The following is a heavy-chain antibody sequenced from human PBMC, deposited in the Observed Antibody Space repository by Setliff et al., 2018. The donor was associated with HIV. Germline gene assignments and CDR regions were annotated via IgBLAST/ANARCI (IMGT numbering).Heavy chain of an antibody. D-gene: IGHD2-8*01. V-gene: IGHV3-30*04. Sequence: PGGSLRLSCAASGFTFSSYTMHWVRQAPGKGLEWVAVISYDGSNKYYADSVKGRYTISRDNSRYTLYLQMNSLRAEDTAVYFCARGLERTNALFGVLSIWLDSWGQGTLVTVSS. J-gene: IGHJ5*01. CDR1: GFTFSSYT. CDR2: ISYDGSNK. CDR3: ARGLERTNALFGVLSIWLDS.